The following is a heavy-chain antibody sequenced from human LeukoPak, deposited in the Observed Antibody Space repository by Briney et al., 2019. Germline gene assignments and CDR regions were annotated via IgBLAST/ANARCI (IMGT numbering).Heavy chain of an antibody. CDR1: GYTFTGYY. D-gene: IGHD3-10*01. CDR2: INPNSGGT. J-gene: IGHJ3*02. Sequence: ASVKVSCKASGYTFTGYYMHWVRQAPGQGLEWMGWINPNSGGTNYAQKFQGGVTMTRDTSISTAYMELSRLRSDDTAVYYCARDYYGSGSYRSGAFDIWGQGTMVTVSS. CDR3: ARDYYGSGSYRSGAFDI. V-gene: IGHV1-2*02.